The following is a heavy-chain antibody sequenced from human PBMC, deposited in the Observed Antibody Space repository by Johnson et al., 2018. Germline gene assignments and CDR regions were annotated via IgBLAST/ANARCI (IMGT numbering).Heavy chain of an antibody. Sequence: KGLEWVSGISWNSGSIGYADSVKGRFTISRDNAKNSLYLQMNSLRVEDTALYYCAKGYCSSTSCFYYYYRDVWGRGTTVSVSS. CDR3: AKGYCSSTSCFYYYYRDV. CDR2: ISWNSGSI. J-gene: IGHJ6*03. D-gene: IGHD2-2*01. V-gene: IGHV3-9*01.